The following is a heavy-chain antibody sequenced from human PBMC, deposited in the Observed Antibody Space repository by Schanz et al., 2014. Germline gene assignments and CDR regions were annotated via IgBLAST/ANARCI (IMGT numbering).Heavy chain of an antibody. D-gene: IGHD3-3*01. CDR3: VRDSFFAFDY. Sequence: EVQLVESGGGLVQPGGSLRLSCAASGFAVDNYYMSCVRQAPGRGLEWVSIIFTDGRTYYADSVKGRFTISRDNAKNSLYLQMNSLRAEDTAVYYCVRDSFFAFDYWGQGTLVTVSS. J-gene: IGHJ4*02. CDR1: GFAVDNYY. CDR2: IFTDGRT. V-gene: IGHV3-66*01.